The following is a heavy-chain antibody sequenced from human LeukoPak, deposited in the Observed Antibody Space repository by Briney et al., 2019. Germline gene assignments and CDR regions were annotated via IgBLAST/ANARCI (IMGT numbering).Heavy chain of an antibody. D-gene: IGHD4-23*01. CDR3: AGQDLGVTYGYYYYYMDV. CDR2: IYTSGST. Sequence: SETLSLTCTVSGGSISSYYWSWIRQPPGKGLEWIGYIYTSGSTNYNPSLKSRVTISVDTSKNQFSLKLSSVTAADTAVYYCAGQDLGVTYGYYYYYMDVWGKGTTVTVSS. V-gene: IGHV4-4*09. CDR1: GGSISSYY. J-gene: IGHJ6*03.